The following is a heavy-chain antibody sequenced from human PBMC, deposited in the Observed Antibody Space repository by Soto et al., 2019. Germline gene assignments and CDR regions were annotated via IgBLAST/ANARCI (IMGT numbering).Heavy chain of an antibody. D-gene: IGHD3-10*01. CDR3: AKDYYYGPSSGTHFDY. Sequence: GGSLRHSCAASGFTFSSYGMHWVRQAPGKGLEWVAVISYDGSNKYYADSVKGRFTISRDNSKNTLYLQMNSLRAEDTAVYYCAKDYYYGPSSGTHFDYWGQGTLVTVSS. CDR1: GFTFSSYG. J-gene: IGHJ4*02. CDR2: ISYDGSNK. V-gene: IGHV3-30*18.